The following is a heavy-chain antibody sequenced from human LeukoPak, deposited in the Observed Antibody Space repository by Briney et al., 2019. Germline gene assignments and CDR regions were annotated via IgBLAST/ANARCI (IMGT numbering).Heavy chain of an antibody. CDR2: INTDGSIT. CDR1: GFTFSSYW. CDR3: ARSAAGSAFDI. Sequence: GGSLRFSCAASGFTFSSYWMHWVRQAPGKGLVWVSRINTDGSITNYAGSVKGRFTISRDNAKNTLYLQMNSLRAEDTAVYYCARSAAGSAFDIWGQGTMVTVSS. V-gene: IGHV3-74*01. J-gene: IGHJ3*02. D-gene: IGHD6-13*01.